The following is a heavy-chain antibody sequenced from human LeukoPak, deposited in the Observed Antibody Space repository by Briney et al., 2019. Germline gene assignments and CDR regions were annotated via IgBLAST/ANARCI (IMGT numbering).Heavy chain of an antibody. D-gene: IGHD6-19*01. V-gene: IGHV3-7*01. CDR2: IKQDGSEK. CDR1: GFTFNGYW. J-gene: IGHJ4*02. Sequence: GGSLRLSCTASGFTFNGYWMSWVRQAPGKGLEWVATIKQDGSEKYYVDSVKGRFTISRDNAKKSLYLQMDSLRAEDTAVYYCARDRAGAVAGTVDYWGQGTLVTVSS. CDR3: ARDRAGAVAGTVDY.